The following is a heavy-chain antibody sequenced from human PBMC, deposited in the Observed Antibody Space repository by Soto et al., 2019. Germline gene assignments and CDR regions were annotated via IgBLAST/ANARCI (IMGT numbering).Heavy chain of an antibody. CDR3: ARDRSGLRFLEWLTDYGMDV. CDR1: GGTFSSYA. D-gene: IGHD3-3*01. CDR2: IIPIFGTA. V-gene: IGHV1-69*12. J-gene: IGHJ6*02. Sequence: QVQLVQSGAEVKKPGSSVKVSCKASGGTFSSYAISWVRQAPGQGLEWMGGIIPIFGTANYAQKFQGRVTITADESTSTAYMELSSLRSEDTAVYYCARDRSGLRFLEWLTDYGMDVWGQGTTVTVSS.